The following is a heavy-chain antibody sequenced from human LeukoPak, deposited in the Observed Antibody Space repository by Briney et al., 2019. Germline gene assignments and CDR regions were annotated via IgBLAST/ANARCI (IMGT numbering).Heavy chain of an antibody. D-gene: IGHD3-10*02. V-gene: IGHV3-48*03. CDR2: ISSSGSTI. Sequence: GGTLRLSCAASGFTFSSYEMNWVRQAPGKGLEWVSYISSSGSTIYYADSVKGRFTISRDNAKNSLYLQMNSLRAEDTAVYYCTELGITMIGGVWGKGTTVTISS. J-gene: IGHJ6*04. CDR3: TELGITMIGGV. CDR1: GFTFSSYE.